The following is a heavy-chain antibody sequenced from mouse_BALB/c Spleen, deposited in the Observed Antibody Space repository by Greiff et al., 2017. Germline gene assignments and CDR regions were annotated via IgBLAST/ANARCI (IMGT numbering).Heavy chain of an antibody. D-gene: IGHD2-4*01. J-gene: IGHJ4*01. CDR2: ILPGSGST. V-gene: IGHV1-9*01. Sequence: QVQLQQSGAELMKPVASVKISCKATGYTFSSYCLEWVMQRPGHGLEWIGEILPGSGSTNYNEKFKGKATFTADTSSNTAYMQHSSLTSEETAVYYSARGGDDDAVYAMEDGGEGNSGTVSA. CDR1: GYTFSSYC. CDR3: ARGGDDDAVYAMED.